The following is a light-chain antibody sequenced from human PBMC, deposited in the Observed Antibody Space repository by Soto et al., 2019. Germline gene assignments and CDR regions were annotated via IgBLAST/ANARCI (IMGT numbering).Light chain of an antibody. J-gene: IGLJ2*01. CDR3: QSYVSSLIGLI. CDR2: VNT. Sequence: QSALTQPPSVSGAPGQRVTISCTGSNSNIGAGYDVNWYQHFPGTAPKLLIYVNTNRPSGVPDRFSGSKSGSSTSLAITGLPSEDEADYYCQSYVSSLIGLIFGLGTKLTVL. CDR1: NSNIGAGYD. V-gene: IGLV1-40*01.